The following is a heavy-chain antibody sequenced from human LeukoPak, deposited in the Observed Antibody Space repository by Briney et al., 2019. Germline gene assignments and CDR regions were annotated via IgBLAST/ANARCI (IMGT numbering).Heavy chain of an antibody. Sequence: SETLSLTCAVYGGSFSGYYWSWIRQPPGKGLELIGEINHSGSTNYNPSLKSRVTISVDTSKNQFSLKLSSVTAADTAVYYCATGIVATIGGSYYYGMDVWGQGTTVTVSS. J-gene: IGHJ6*02. V-gene: IGHV4-34*01. CDR2: INHSGST. CDR3: ATGIVATIGGSYYYGMDV. D-gene: IGHD5-12*01. CDR1: GGSFSGYY.